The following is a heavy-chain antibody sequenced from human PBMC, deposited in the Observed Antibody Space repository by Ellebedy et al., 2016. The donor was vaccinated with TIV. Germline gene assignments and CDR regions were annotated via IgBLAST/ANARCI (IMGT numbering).Heavy chain of an antibody. V-gene: IGHV4-59*01. Sequence: MPGGSLRLSCTVSGASISDYDWGWIRQPPGKGLEWIAYIYYNETTYYNHSLKSRVAISVDTSKNQFSLRVISVTAADTAVYFCARWSSTGTFYYYYGMDVWGQGTTVTVSS. J-gene: IGHJ6*02. CDR3: ARWSSTGTFYYYYGMDV. CDR1: GASISDYD. D-gene: IGHD1-7*01. CDR2: IYYNETT.